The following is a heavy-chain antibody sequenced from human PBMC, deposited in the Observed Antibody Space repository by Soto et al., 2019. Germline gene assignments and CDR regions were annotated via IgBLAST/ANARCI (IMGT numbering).Heavy chain of an antibody. Sequence: ASVNVSCKASGYTFTSYGIHWVRQAPGQRLELMGWINAANGDTKYSPKFQGRVTITRXXXXXXAXMXLXXXXSEXTAVYYCVRRHVSATGIDWFDPWGQGTLVTVSS. D-gene: IGHD6-13*01. CDR2: INAANGDT. V-gene: IGHV1-3*01. CDR1: GYTFTSYG. J-gene: IGHJ5*02. CDR3: VRRHVSATGIDWFDP.